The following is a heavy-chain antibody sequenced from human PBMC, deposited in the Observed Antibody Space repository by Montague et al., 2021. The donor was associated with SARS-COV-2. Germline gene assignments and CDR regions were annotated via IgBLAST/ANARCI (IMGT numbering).Heavy chain of an antibody. J-gene: IGHJ6*02. CDR2: IYTSGRT. CDR3: AGDSRTSGWGYWDTGLDV. Sequence: SETLSLTCGVSDGSINSYHWSWIRQPAGKGLEWIGRIYTSGRTNHSPSLKSRVTISVDTSRNHLSLKLTSVTAADTAVYYCAGDSRTSGWGYWDTGLDVWGQGTTVIVSS. D-gene: IGHD6-19*01. CDR1: DGSINSYH. V-gene: IGHV4-4*07.